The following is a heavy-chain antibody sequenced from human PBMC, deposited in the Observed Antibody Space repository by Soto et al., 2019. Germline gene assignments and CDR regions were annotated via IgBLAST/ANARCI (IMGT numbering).Heavy chain of an antibody. CDR1: GFTFSSYG. V-gene: IGHV3-30*18. CDR2: ISYDGSNK. CDR3: AKGSNSSSWYVANDY. Sequence: GGSLRLSCAASGFTFSSYGMRWVRQAPGKGLEWVAVISYDGSNKYYADSVKGRFTISRDNSKNTLYLQMNSLRAEDTAVYYCAKGSNSSSWYVANDYWGQGTLVTVSS. J-gene: IGHJ4*02. D-gene: IGHD6-13*01.